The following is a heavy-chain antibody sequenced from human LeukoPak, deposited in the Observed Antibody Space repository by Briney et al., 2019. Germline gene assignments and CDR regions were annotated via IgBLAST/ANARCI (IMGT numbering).Heavy chain of an antibody. V-gene: IGHV4-39*07. CDR3: AGASYDSSGVH. Sequence: SETLSLTCTVSGGSIRSSTYYWGWIRQPPGKGLEWIGSISYSGSTNYNPSLKSRVTISVDTSKNQFSLKLSSVTAADTAVYYCAGASYDSSGVHWGQGTLVTVSS. J-gene: IGHJ4*02. CDR1: GGSIRSSTYY. D-gene: IGHD3-22*01. CDR2: ISYSGST.